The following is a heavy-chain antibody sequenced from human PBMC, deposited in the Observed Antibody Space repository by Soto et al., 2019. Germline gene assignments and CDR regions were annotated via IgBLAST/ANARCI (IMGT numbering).Heavy chain of an antibody. D-gene: IGHD2-15*01. CDR1: GFTFSSYA. J-gene: IGHJ6*02. CDR2: ISSNGGST. V-gene: IGHV3-64*01. Sequence: GGSLRLSCAASGFTFSSYAMHWVRQAPGKGLEYVLAISSNGGSTYYANSVKGRFTISRDNSKNTLYLQMGSLRAEDMAVYYCARGIFDSYGMDVWGQGTTVTVSS. CDR3: ARGIFDSYGMDV.